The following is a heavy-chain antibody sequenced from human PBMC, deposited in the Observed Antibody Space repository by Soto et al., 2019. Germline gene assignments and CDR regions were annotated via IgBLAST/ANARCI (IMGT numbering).Heavy chain of an antibody. D-gene: IGHD3-3*01. CDR1: GFSLTTSGVV. J-gene: IGHJ4*02. CDR3: AHRVLRTVFGLVTTNAIYFDF. CDR2: IYWDDDK. V-gene: IGHV2-5*02. Sequence: QITLNESGPTVVRPTETLTLTCRFSGFSLTTSGVVVGWIRQSPGKAPEWLALIYWDDDKLYSASLKSRLTISKDTSKTQVVLTVSDLDPTDTATDYCAHRVLRTVFGLVTTNAIYFDFWGQGTPVAVSS.